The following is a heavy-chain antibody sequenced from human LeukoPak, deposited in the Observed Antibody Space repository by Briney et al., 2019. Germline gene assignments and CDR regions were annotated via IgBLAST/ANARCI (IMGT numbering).Heavy chain of an antibody. Sequence: GGSLRLSCAASGFTFSSYSMNWVRQAPGKGLEWVSSISSSSSCIYYADSVKGRFTISRDNAKNSLYLQMNSLRAEDTAVYYCARAPHSSSWYRAFDIWGQGTMVTVSS. V-gene: IGHV3-21*01. D-gene: IGHD6-13*01. CDR1: GFTFSSYS. CDR2: ISSSSSCI. J-gene: IGHJ3*02. CDR3: ARAPHSSSWYRAFDI.